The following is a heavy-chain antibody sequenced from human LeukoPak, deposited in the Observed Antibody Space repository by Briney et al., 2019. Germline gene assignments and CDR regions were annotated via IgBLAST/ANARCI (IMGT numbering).Heavy chain of an antibody. CDR1: GFTFRDSS. CDR3: TRDSGTYNWLHP. Sequence: GGSLRLSCAASGFTFRDSSIHWVRQASGKGLEWIGLMEKELNGYATAYAASVRGRFTISRDDSQNTAYLQMDSLKTEDTALYSCTRDSGTYNWLHPWGQGTLVTVSS. D-gene: IGHD1-26*01. J-gene: IGHJ5*02. V-gene: IGHV3-73*01. CDR2: MEKELNGYAT.